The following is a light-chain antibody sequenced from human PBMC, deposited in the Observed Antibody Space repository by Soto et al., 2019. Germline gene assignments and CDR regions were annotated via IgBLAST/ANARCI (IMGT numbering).Light chain of an antibody. CDR2: KAS. V-gene: IGKV1-12*01. J-gene: IGKJ5*01. Sequence: DIQMTQSPSSVSASVGDTVTITCRASRGVGVWLGWYQQKPGKAPRLLIYKASTLKSGVPSRFSGSGSGTEFTLTISSLQPDDFAVYYCHQRQYWPPITFGQGTRLEIK. CDR3: HQRQYWPPIT. CDR1: RGVGVW.